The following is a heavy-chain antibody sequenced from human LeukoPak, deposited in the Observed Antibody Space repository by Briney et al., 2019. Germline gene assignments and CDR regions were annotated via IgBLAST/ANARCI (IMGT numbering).Heavy chain of an antibody. CDR1: GFTFSNYW. J-gene: IGHJ4*02. CDR3: AKGTYGSGTYGAHDY. V-gene: IGHV3-74*01. Sequence: GGSLRLSCAASGFTFSNYWMHWVRQAPGKGLVWVSRINSDARSISYADSVKGRFTISRDNAKNTLYLQMNSVRVEDTAVYYCAKGTYGSGTYGAHDYWGQGTLVTVSS. CDR2: INSDARSI. D-gene: IGHD3-10*01.